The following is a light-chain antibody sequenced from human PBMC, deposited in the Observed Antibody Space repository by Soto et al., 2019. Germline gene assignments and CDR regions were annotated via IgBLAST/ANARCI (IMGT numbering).Light chain of an antibody. J-gene: IGKJ4*01. Sequence: DIQMTQSPSSLSASVGDRVTITCRASQGISNYLAWYQQKPGKVPKLLIYAASTLQSGVPSRFSGSGSVTDFTLTISSLHPEDVATYYCQKYNSASATFGGGTKVEIK. CDR3: QKYNSASAT. CDR1: QGISNY. V-gene: IGKV1-27*01. CDR2: AAS.